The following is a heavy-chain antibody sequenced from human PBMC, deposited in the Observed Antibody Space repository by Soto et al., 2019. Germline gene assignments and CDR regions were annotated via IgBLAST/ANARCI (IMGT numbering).Heavy chain of an antibody. CDR3: ARDRNPDNNFDWLFDGFDI. D-gene: IGHD3-9*01. V-gene: IGHV4-59*01. CDR1: GGSLSSYY. CDR2: IYYSGST. Sequence: QVQLQESGPGLVKPSETLSLTCTVSGGSLSSYYWSWIRQPPGKGLEWIGYIYYSGSTNYNPSLKCRVTISVDTSKTQFSRKPSSVTAADTAVYYCARDRNPDNNFDWLFDGFDIWGQGTMVTVSS. J-gene: IGHJ3*02.